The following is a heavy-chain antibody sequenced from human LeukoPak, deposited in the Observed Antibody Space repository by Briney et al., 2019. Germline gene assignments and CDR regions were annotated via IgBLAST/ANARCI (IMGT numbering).Heavy chain of an antibody. D-gene: IGHD5-18*01. CDR2: IYHSGST. CDR3: ARQIGGYSYGRPAGFDY. Sequence: SETLSLTCAVSGYSISSGYYWGWIRQPPGKGLEWIGSIYHSGSTYYNPSLNSRVTISVDTSKNQFSLKLSSVTAADTAVYYCARQIGGYSYGRPAGFDYWGQGTLVTVSS. V-gene: IGHV4-38-2*01. J-gene: IGHJ4*02. CDR1: GYSISSGYY.